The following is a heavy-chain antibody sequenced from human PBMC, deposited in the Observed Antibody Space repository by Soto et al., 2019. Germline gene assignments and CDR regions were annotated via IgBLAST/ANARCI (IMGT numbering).Heavy chain of an antibody. V-gene: IGHV1-8*01. D-gene: IGHD2-2*01. CDR3: GSEGYCRSSSYAKVRRGYYYYYYYMDV. CDR2: MNPNSGNT. CDR1: GYTFTSYD. J-gene: IGHJ6*03. Sequence: ASVKVSCKASGYTFTSYDINWVRQATGQGLEWMGWMNPNSGNTGYAQKFQGRVTMTRNTSISRAYMELSSLRSEDTAVYYCGSEGYCRSSSYAKVRRGYYYYYYYMDVWGKGTTVAVS.